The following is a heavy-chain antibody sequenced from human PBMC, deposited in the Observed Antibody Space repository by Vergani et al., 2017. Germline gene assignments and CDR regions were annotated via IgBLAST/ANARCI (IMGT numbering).Heavy chain of an antibody. CDR1: GGSISSGSYY. J-gene: IGHJ6*02. CDR3: ARDRVVVVPAAIRYYYYYGMDV. Sequence: QVQLQESGPGLVKPSQTLSLTCTVSGGSISSGSYYWSWIRQPAGKGLEWIGRIYTSGSTNYNPSLKSRVTISVDTSKNLFSLKLSSVTAADTAVYYCARDRVVVVPAAIRYYYYYGMDVWGQGTTVTVSS. V-gene: IGHV4-61*02. CDR2: IYTSGST. D-gene: IGHD2-2*01.